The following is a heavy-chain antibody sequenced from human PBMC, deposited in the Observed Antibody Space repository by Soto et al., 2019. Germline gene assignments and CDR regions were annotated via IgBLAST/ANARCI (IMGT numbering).Heavy chain of an antibody. Sequence: ASVKVSCKASGYTFTGYYMHWVRQAPGQGLEWMGWINPNSGGTNYAQKFQGRVTMTRDTSISTAYMELSRLRSDDTAVYYCARPYYDILTGYYGGGDFDYWGQGTLVTVSS. J-gene: IGHJ4*02. D-gene: IGHD3-9*01. CDR2: INPNSGGT. V-gene: IGHV1-2*02. CDR3: ARPYYDILTGYYGGGDFDY. CDR1: GYTFTGYY.